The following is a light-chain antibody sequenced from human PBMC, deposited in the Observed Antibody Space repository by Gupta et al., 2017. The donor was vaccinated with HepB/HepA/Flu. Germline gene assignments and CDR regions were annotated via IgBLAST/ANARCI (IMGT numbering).Light chain of an antibody. Sequence: SYELTQPPSVSVSPGQTAGMTCSGDKWGDKYACWYQQKPGQSPVLVSYQDNKRPSPIPERVSGSDSAATVAMNRSETEAVDDSYYSCREWTRSSWGFGTGTKVTVL. J-gene: IGLJ3*02. CDR1: KWGDKY. V-gene: IGLV3-1*01. CDR2: QDN. CDR3: REWTRSSWG.